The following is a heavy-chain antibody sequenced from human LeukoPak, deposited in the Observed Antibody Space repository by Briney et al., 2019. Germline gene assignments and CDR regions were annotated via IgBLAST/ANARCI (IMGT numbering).Heavy chain of an antibody. CDR3: ARVDMITFGGVIHTYYFDY. Sequence: SETLSLTCTVSGGSISSGGYYWSWIRQHPGKGLEWIGYIYYSGSTYYNPSLKSRVTISVDTSKNQFSLKLSSVTAADTAVYYCARVDMITFGGVIHTYYFDYWGQGTLVTVSS. CDR2: IYYSGST. CDR1: GGSISSGGYY. D-gene: IGHD3-16*02. V-gene: IGHV4-31*03. J-gene: IGHJ4*02.